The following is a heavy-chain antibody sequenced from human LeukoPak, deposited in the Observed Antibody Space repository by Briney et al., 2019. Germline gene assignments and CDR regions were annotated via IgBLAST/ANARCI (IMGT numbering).Heavy chain of an antibody. J-gene: IGHJ3*02. Sequence: PSETLSLTCTVSGGSTSSYYWSWIRQPPGKGLEWIGYIYYSGSTNYNPSLKSRVTISVDTSKNQFSLKLSSVTAADTAVYYCARLALWPQGAFDIWGQGTMVTVSS. CDR1: GGSTSSYY. CDR3: ARLALWPQGAFDI. D-gene: IGHD5-24*01. CDR2: IYYSGST. V-gene: IGHV4-59*08.